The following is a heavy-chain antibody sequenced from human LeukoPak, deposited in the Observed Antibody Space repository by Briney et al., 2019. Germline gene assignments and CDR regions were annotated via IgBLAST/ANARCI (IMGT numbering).Heavy chain of an antibody. CDR1: GYTFTGYY. CDR3: VREGRGPQTDY. CDR2: INPNSGGT. J-gene: IGHJ4*02. Sequence: GASVKVSCKASGYTFTGYYMHWVRQAPGQGLEWMGWINPNSGGTKNTQKFQGRVTMTRDTSISTAYMEVSRLRSDDTAVYYCVREGRGPQTDYWGQGALVTVSS. V-gene: IGHV1-2*02. D-gene: IGHD3-10*01.